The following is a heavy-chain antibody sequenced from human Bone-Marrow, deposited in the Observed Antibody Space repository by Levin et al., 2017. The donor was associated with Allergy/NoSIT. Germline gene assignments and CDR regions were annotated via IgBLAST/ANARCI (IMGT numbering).Heavy chain of an antibody. Sequence: PGGSLRLSCAVSGFNFTGSSIHWVRQASGHGLEWVGRIRSSANKYATKYAASVKGRFTMSRDDSESTAYLQMMSLKSEDSATYYCAKLPGFDFGYWGQGTVVTVSP. D-gene: IGHD5-12*01. CDR3: AKLPGFDFGY. CDR2: IRSSANKYAT. V-gene: IGHV3-73*01. CDR1: GFNFTGSS. J-gene: IGHJ4*02.